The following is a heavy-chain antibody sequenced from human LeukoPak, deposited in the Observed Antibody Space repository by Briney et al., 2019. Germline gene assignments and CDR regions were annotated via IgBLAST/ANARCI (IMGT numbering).Heavy chain of an antibody. Sequence: PGGSLRLSCAASGFTFSTHWMSWVRQAPGKGLEWVANIRPDGSEKYYMDSVKGRFTISRDNSKNTLYLQMNSLRAEDTAVYYCAKDRVGSSWVGDYWGQGTLVTVSS. J-gene: IGHJ4*02. V-gene: IGHV3-7*01. CDR2: IRPDGSEK. CDR1: GFTFSTHW. D-gene: IGHD6-13*01. CDR3: AKDRVGSSWVGDY.